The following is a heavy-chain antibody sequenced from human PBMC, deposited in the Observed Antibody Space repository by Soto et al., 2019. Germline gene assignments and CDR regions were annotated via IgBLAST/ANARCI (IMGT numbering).Heavy chain of an antibody. J-gene: IGHJ6*03. CDR1: GFTFSNYA. CDR3: AKVRCSSTSCYYYMDV. D-gene: IGHD2-2*01. Sequence: GGSLRLSCAASGFTFSNYAMSWARQAPGKGLEWVSAISGSGGSTYYADSVKGRFTISRDNSKNTLYLQMNSLRAEDTSVYYCAKVRCSSTSCYYYMDVWGKGTTVTVSS. V-gene: IGHV3-23*01. CDR2: ISGSGGST.